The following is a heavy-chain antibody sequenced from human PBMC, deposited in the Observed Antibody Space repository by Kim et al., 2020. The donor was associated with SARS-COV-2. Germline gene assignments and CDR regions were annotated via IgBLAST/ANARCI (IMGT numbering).Heavy chain of an antibody. Sequence: GGSLRLSCAASGFTFSSYSMNWVRQAPGKGLEWVSSISSSSSYIYYADSVKGRFTISRDNAKNSLYLQMNSLRAEDTAVYYCARARIAPVLDARYGSGRYYIDYWGQGTLVTVSS. V-gene: IGHV3-21*01. CDR1: GFTFSSYS. CDR2: ISSSSSYI. CDR3: ARARIAPVLDARYGSGRYYIDY. D-gene: IGHD3-10*01. J-gene: IGHJ4*02.